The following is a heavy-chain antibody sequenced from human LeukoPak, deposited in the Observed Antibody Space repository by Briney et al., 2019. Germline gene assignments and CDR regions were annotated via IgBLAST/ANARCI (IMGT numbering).Heavy chain of an antibody. CDR3: ARGRIAARRSNWFDP. D-gene: IGHD6-6*01. V-gene: IGHV4-34*01. CDR2: INHSGST. J-gene: IGHJ5*02. Sequence: SETLSLTCAVYGGSFSAYYWSRIRQPPGKGLEWTGEINHSGSTNYNPSLKSRVTISVDTSKNQFSLKLSSVTAADTAVYYCARGRIAARRSNWFDPWGQGTLVTVSS. CDR1: GGSFSAYY.